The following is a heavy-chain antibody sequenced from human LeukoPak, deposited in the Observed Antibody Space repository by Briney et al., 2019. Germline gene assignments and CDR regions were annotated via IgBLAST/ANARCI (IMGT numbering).Heavy chain of an antibody. CDR3: AKSNGYGLVDI. Sequence: KSGGSLRLSCAASGFTFSSYAMSWIRQPPGKGLEWIGNIFYSGSTYYSPSLKSRVTISLDTSRKQFSLKLNSVTAADTAVYYCAKSNGYGLVDIWGQGTMVTVSS. CDR2: IFYSGST. CDR1: GFTFSSYA. V-gene: IGHV4-59*12. D-gene: IGHD3-10*01. J-gene: IGHJ3*02.